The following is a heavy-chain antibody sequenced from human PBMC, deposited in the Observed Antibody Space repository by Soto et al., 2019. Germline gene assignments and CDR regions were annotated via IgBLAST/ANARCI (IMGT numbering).Heavy chain of an antibody. CDR2: MNPSTGNS. V-gene: IGHV1-8*01. J-gene: IGHJ5*02. Sequence: ASVKVSCKASGSTFTSYDIYWVRQATGQGLEWMGWMNPSTGNSGYAQKFQGRVTISVDTSKNKFSLKLISVTAADTAVYYCARVLIVRNWFDPWGQGTLVTVSS. D-gene: IGHD3-22*01. CDR3: ARVLIVRNWFDP. CDR1: GSTFTSYD.